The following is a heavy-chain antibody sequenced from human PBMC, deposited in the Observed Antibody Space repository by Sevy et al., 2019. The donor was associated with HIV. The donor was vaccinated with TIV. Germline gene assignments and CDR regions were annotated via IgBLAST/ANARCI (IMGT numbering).Heavy chain of an antibody. CDR1: GYSISSGYY. CDR2: IYHSGST. V-gene: IGHV4-38-2*01. CDR3: ARKADYGSGSYSHHYYYMDV. J-gene: IGHJ6*03. Sequence: SETLSLTCAVSGYSISSGYYWGWIRQPPGKGLEWIGSIYHSGSTYYNPSLKSRVTISVHTSKNQFSLKLSSVTAADTAVYYCARKADYGSGSYSHHYYYMDVWGKGTTVTVSS. D-gene: IGHD3-10*01.